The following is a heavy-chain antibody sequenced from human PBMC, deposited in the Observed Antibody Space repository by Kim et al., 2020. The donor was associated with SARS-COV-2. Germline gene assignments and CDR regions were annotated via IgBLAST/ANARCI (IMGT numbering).Heavy chain of an antibody. Sequence: GGSLRLSCAASGFTFSTYGMHWVRQAPGKGLEYVSAINSNGGSTYYVDSVKGRFTISRDNSKNTLYLQMASLRTEDKAVYYCTRDSRNWYFDLWGRGTLVAVSP. CDR2: INSNGGST. CDR1: GFTFSTYG. J-gene: IGHJ2*01. V-gene: IGHV3-64*02. CDR3: TRDSRNWYFDL.